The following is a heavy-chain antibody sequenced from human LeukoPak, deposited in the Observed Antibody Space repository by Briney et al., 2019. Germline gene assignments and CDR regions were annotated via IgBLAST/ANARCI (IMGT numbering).Heavy chain of an antibody. D-gene: IGHD6-6*01. V-gene: IGHV1-18*01. CDR3: ARGSAMAQKQLVRHFDS. CDR1: GYTFTSYG. CDR2: ISAYNGNT. J-gene: IGHJ4*02. Sequence: ASVKVSCKASGYTFTSYGISWVRQGPRQGLEWMGWISAYNGNTKYAQKLQDRVTMTTDTSTTTAYMEVRSLTSDDTAVYYCARGSAMAQKQLVRHFDSWGQGTLVIVSS.